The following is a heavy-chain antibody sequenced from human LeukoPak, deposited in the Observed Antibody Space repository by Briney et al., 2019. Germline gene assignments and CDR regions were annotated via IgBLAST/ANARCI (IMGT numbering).Heavy chain of an antibody. Sequence: SETLSLTCAVSGFSISSSSYYWGWLRQPPGKGLEWIGSTYYSGTTYDNPPLKSRGIISVDTSNHQLYLKLGSVTAADTAVYYCARRGIGEMATSNGAFDIWGQGTMVTVSS. D-gene: IGHD5-24*01. V-gene: IGHV4-39*01. CDR1: GFSISSSSYY. J-gene: IGHJ3*02. CDR3: ARRGIGEMATSNGAFDI. CDR2: TYYSGTT.